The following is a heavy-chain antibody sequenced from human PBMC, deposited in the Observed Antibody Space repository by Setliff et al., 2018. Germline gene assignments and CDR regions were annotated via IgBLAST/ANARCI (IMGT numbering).Heavy chain of an antibody. CDR2: IYYSGST. V-gene: IGHV4-38-2*01. J-gene: IGHJ4*02. CDR3: ARTLYDYDILTGPGHYFDY. D-gene: IGHD3-9*01. Sequence: SETLSLTCVVSGYSISSGYYWGWIRQPPGKGLEWIGSIYYSGSTYYNPSLKSRVTISVDTSKNQFSLKLSSVTAADTAVYYCARTLYDYDILTGPGHYFDYWGQGTLVTVSS. CDR1: GYSISSGYY.